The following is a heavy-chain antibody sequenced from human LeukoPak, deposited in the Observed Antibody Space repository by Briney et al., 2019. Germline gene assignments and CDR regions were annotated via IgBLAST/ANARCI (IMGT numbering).Heavy chain of an antibody. CDR3: AREGRGYSYGYIDY. D-gene: IGHD5-18*01. Sequence: SQTLSLTCTVSGGSISSGDYYWRWIRQPPGKGLEWIGYIYYSGSTYYNPSLKSRVTISVDRSKNQFSLKLSSVTAADTAVHYCAREGRGYSYGYIDYWGQGTLVTVSS. CDR1: GGSISSGDYY. V-gene: IGHV4-30-4*01. CDR2: IYYSGST. J-gene: IGHJ4*02.